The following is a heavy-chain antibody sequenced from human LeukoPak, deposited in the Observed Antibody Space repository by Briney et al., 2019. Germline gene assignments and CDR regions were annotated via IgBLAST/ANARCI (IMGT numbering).Heavy chain of an antibody. Sequence: PSETLSLTCAVYGGSFSGYFWSWIRQPAGKGLEWIGRIYISGSTNYNPSLKSRVTMSVDTSKNQFSLKLSSVTAADTAVYYCARDSYYYDISGYRGFDYWGQGTLVTVSS. V-gene: IGHV4-4*07. CDR1: GGSFSGYF. CDR3: ARDSYYYDISGYRGFDY. J-gene: IGHJ4*02. CDR2: IYISGST. D-gene: IGHD3-22*01.